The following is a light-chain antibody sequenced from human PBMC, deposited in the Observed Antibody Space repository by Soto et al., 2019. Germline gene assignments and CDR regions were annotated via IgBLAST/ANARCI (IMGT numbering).Light chain of an antibody. V-gene: IGKV3-11*01. CDR3: QQRSNWPPYT. CDR1: QSVSSY. CDR2: DAS. Sequence: EIVLTQSPATLSLSPGERATLSCRASQSVSSYLAWYQQKPGQAPRLLIYDASNRATGIPARFSGSGSGTDLTIPISSLEPADFAVYYCQQRSNWPPYTFGQGTKLEIK. J-gene: IGKJ2*01.